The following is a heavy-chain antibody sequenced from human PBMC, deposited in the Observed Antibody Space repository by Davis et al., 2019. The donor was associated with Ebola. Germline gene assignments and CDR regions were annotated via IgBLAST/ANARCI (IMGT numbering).Heavy chain of an antibody. Sequence: PGGSLRPSCGAPGFTFSRHSMNWVRKAPGKGLEWIAFISIGGLDTYYADSVRGRFTIPRDNAKNLLYLQLNSLRDEDTALYYCAKDAEDGSGNWFFDFRGRGALVTVSS. CDR1: GFTFSRHS. J-gene: IGHJ2*01. D-gene: IGHD5-24*01. CDR3: AKDAEDGSGNWFFDF. CDR2: ISIGGLDT. V-gene: IGHV3-48*02.